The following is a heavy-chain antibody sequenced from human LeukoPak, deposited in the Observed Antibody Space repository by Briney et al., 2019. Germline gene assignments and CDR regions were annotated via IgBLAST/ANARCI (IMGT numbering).Heavy chain of an antibody. J-gene: IGHJ4*02. V-gene: IGHV4-39*01. CDR3: ARRRGGSSFIDY. CDR2: IYYSGST. CDR1: GDSISNTGYY. Sequence: SETLSLTCTVSGDSISNTGYYWGWIRQPPGKGLEWIGNIYYSGSTYYNPSLKSRVTISVDTSKNQFSLKLTSVTAADTAVYYCARRRGGSSFIDYWGQGTLVTVSS. D-gene: IGHD6-13*01.